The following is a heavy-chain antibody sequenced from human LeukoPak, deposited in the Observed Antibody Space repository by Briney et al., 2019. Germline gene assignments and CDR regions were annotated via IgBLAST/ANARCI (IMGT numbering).Heavy chain of an antibody. V-gene: IGHV4-61*02. Sequence: SSETLSLTCTVPGGSISSGSYHWSWIRQPAGKGLEWIGRIYTSGSFNYNPSLKSRVNVSLDTSKNQFSLKLSSVTAADTAVYYCVREGIVGASDYWGQGTLVTVSS. J-gene: IGHJ4*02. CDR2: IYTSGSF. CDR3: VREGIVGASDY. CDR1: GGSISSGSYH. D-gene: IGHD1-26*01.